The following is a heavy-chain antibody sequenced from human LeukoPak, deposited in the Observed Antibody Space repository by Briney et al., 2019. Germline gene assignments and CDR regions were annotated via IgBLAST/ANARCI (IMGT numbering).Heavy chain of an antibody. CDR2: ISAYNGNT. J-gene: IGHJ6*02. Sequence: GASVKVSCKASGYTFTSYGISWVRQAPGQGPEWMGWISAYNGNTNYAQKLQGRVTMTTDTSTSTAYMELRSLRSDDTAVYYCAREGADYYGSGFYYYYYYGMDVWGQGTTVTVSS. D-gene: IGHD3-10*01. CDR1: GYTFTSYG. CDR3: AREGADYYGSGFYYYYYYGMDV. V-gene: IGHV1-18*01.